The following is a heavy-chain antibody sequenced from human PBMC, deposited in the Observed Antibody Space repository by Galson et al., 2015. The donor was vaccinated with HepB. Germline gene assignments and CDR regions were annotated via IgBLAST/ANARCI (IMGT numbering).Heavy chain of an antibody. CDR1: GFTFSDYY. Sequence: SLRLSCAASGFTFSDYYMSWIRQAPGKGLEWVSYISRSGSTIYYADSVKGRFTISRDNAKNSLYLQMNSLRAEDTAVYYCARDVANELGFDYWDQGTLVTVSS. J-gene: IGHJ4*02. CDR3: ARDVANELGFDY. V-gene: IGHV3-11*01. D-gene: IGHD1-1*01. CDR2: ISRSGSTI.